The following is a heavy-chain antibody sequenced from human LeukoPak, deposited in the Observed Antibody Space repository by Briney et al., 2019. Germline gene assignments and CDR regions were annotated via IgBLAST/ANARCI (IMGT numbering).Heavy chain of an antibody. CDR1: GYSFTSYW. Sequence: GESPKISCKGSGYSFTSYWISWVRQMPGKGLEWMGRIDPSDSYTNYSPSFQGHVTISADKSISTAYLQWSSLKASDTAMYYCARLSTGYSSGWYLRPFDYWGQGTLVTVSS. J-gene: IGHJ4*02. V-gene: IGHV5-10-1*01. CDR3: ARLSTGYSSGWYLRPFDY. D-gene: IGHD6-19*01. CDR2: IDPSDSYT.